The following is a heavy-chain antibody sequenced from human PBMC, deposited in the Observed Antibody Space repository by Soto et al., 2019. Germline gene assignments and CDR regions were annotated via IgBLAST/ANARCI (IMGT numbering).Heavy chain of an antibody. CDR1: GGSFSGYY. CDR2: INHSGST. CDR3: ARGRSMPGYCSGGSCYQRLGRTLDY. J-gene: IGHJ4*02. D-gene: IGHD2-15*01. V-gene: IGHV4-34*01. Sequence: PSETLSLTCAVYGGSFSGYYWSWIRQPPGKGLEWIGEINHSGSTNYNPSLKSRVTISVDTSKNQFSLKLSSVTAADTAVYYCARGRSMPGYCSGGSCYQRLGRTLDYWGQGTLVTVSS.